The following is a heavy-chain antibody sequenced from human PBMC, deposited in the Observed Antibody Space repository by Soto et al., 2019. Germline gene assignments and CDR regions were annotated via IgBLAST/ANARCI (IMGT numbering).Heavy chain of an antibody. CDR1: SGSISSSNW. V-gene: IGHV4-4*02. CDR2: IYHSGST. Sequence: SETLSLTCAVSSGSISSSNWWSWVRQPPGKGLEWIGEIYHSGSTNYNPSLKSRVTISVDKSKNQFSLKLSSVTAADTAVYYCARDRSEMVRGSNYYYYYYMDVWGKGTTVTVSS. J-gene: IGHJ6*03. D-gene: IGHD3-10*01. CDR3: ARDRSEMVRGSNYYYYYYMDV.